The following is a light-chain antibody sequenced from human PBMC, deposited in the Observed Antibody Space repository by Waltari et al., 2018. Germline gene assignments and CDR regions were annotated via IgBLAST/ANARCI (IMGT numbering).Light chain of an antibody. CDR3: QQYNSYSLLT. CDR1: QSISNW. Sequence: DIQMTQSPFTLSASVGDRVIITCRASQSISNWLAWYQHKPGKAPKLLIYKASTLASWVPSRFSGRGSGTDFSLTISSLQPDDFATYYCQQYNSYSLLTFGGGTKVEIK. CDR2: KAS. V-gene: IGKV1-5*03. J-gene: IGKJ4*01.